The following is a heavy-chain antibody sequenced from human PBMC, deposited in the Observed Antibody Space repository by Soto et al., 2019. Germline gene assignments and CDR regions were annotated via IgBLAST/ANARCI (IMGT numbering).Heavy chain of an antibody. CDR1: GGTFSSYA. J-gene: IGHJ5*02. Sequence: VQLVQSGAEVKKPGSSVKVSCKASGGTFSSYAISWVRQAPGPGLEWMGGVIPIFGTANYAKKFQGRVTITADKSTSTAYMELSSLRSEGTAVYYWARVGPGGNATPLNWFDPWGQGTLVTVSS. D-gene: IGHD1-1*01. CDR3: ARVGPGGNATPLNWFDP. V-gene: IGHV1-69*06. CDR2: VIPIFGTA.